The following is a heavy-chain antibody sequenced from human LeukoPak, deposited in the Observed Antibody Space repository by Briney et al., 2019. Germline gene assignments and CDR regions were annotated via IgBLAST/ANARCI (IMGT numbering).Heavy chain of an antibody. J-gene: IGHJ5*02. CDR3: AREITMVRGVQNWFDP. V-gene: IGHV1-69*04. CDR2: IIPIFGIA. CDR1: GGTFSSYA. Sequence: ASVKVSCKASGGTFSSYAISRVRQAPGQGLEWMGRIIPIFGIANYTQKFQGRVTITADKSTSTAYMELSSLRSEDKAVYYCAREITMVRGVQNWFDPWGQGTLGTVSA. D-gene: IGHD3-10*01.